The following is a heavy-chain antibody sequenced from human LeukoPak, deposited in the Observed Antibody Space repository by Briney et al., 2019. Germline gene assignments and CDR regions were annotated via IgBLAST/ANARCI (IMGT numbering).Heavy chain of an antibody. Sequence: SETLSLTCAVYGGSFSGYYWSWIRQPPGKGLEWIGEINHSGSTNYNPSLKSRVTISVDTSKNQFSLKLSSVTAADTAVYYCARGRNYYDSSGYDIWGQGTMATVSS. V-gene: IGHV4-34*01. J-gene: IGHJ3*02. CDR3: ARGRNYYDSSGYDI. CDR1: GGSFSGYY. D-gene: IGHD3-22*01. CDR2: INHSGST.